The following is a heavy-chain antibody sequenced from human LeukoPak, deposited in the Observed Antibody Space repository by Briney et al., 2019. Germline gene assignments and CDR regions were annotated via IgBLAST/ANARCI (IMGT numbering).Heavy chain of an antibody. CDR1: GGSISSGGYS. Sequence: SETLSLTCAVSGGSISSGGYSWSWIRQNPGKGLEWIGYMYDSGSTYYNPSLESRVTISVDTSKNQFSLKLRSVTAADTAVYYCARRLGGSGSYYYWGQGTLVTVSS. V-gene: IGHV4-31*11. CDR3: ARRLGGSGSYYY. J-gene: IGHJ4*02. D-gene: IGHD3-10*01. CDR2: MYDSGST.